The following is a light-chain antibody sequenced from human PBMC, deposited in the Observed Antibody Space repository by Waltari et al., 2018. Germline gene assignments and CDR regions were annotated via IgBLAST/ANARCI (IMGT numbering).Light chain of an antibody. Sequence: QSVLTQLPSVSGAPGQRVTISCTGSSSNIGAGFDVHWYQQLPGTAPKLLIYRNNNRPSGVPDRFSGSKSGTSASLAITGLQAEDEADYYCQSYDSNLVLFGGGTKLTVL. CDR3: QSYDSNLVL. CDR2: RNN. V-gene: IGLV1-40*01. J-gene: IGLJ2*01. CDR1: SSNIGAGFD.